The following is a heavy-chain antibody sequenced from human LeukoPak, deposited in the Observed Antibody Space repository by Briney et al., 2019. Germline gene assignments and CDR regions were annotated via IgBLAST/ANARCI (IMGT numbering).Heavy chain of an antibody. D-gene: IGHD4-17*01. J-gene: IGHJ3*02. V-gene: IGHV3-21*04. Sequence: GGSLRLSCAASGFTFSSYSMNWVRQAPGKGLEWVSSISSSSSYIYYADSVKGRFTISRDNSKNTLYLQMNSLRVEDTAVYFCARDPNGDYIGTFDMWGRGTMVSVSS. CDR1: GFTFSSYS. CDR3: ARDPNGDYIGTFDM. CDR2: ISSSSSYI.